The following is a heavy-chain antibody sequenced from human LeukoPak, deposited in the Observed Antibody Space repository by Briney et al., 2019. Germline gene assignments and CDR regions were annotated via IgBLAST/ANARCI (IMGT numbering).Heavy chain of an antibody. CDR1: GGSISTFY. D-gene: IGHD3-10*01. CDR2: IYYNGIT. J-gene: IGHJ3*02. Sequence: SETLSLTCTVSGGSISTFYWSWIRQPPGKGLEWIGYIYYNGITNYNPSLKSRVTISVDTSKNQFSLKLTSVTAADTAVYYCARDLWFGGPRGAFDIWGQGTMVTVSS. V-gene: IGHV4-59*01. CDR3: ARDLWFGGPRGAFDI.